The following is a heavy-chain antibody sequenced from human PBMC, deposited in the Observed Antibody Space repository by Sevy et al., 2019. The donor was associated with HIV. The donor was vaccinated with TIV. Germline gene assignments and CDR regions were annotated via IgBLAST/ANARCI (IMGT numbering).Heavy chain of an antibody. CDR3: VRGYCSSTSCYRIDAFDI. J-gene: IGHJ3*02. CDR1: GFTFSSYS. V-gene: IGHV3-21*01. D-gene: IGHD2-2*02. Sequence: GGSLRLSCAASGFTFSSYSMNWVRQAPGKGLEWVSSISSSSSYIYYADSVKGRFTISRDNAKNSLYLQMNSLRAEDTAVYYCVRGYCSSTSCYRIDAFDIWGQGTMVTVSS. CDR2: ISSSSSYI.